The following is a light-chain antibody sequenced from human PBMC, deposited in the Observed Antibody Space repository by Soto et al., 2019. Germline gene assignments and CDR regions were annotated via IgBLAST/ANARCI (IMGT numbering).Light chain of an antibody. J-gene: IGLJ2*01. CDR2: EVS. CDR3: SSYAGSNNWV. Sequence: QSALTQPPSASGSPGQSVTISCTGTSSDVGGYNYVSWYQQHPGKAPKLMIYEVSKRPSGVPDRSSGSKSGNTASLTVSGLKAEDEADYYCSSYAGSNNWVFGGGTKLTVL. V-gene: IGLV2-8*01. CDR1: SSDVGGYNY.